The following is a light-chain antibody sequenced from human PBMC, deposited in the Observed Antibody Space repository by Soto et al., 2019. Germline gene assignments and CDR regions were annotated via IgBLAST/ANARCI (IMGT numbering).Light chain of an antibody. Sequence: VWAQSPGTLSWYLWQTVTLSCWASQDIRRHLAWYQQKPGQAPRLIIFDASSRATGIPDRFSGSGSGTDFTLSISRLEPEDFAMYYCQQYGTSPRTFGQGTKVDIK. CDR2: DAS. CDR3: QQYGTSPRT. V-gene: IGKV3-20*01. J-gene: IGKJ1*01. CDR1: QDIRRH.